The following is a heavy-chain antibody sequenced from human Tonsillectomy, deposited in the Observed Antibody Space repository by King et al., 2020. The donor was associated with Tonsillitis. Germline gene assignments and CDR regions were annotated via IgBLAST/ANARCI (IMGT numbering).Heavy chain of an antibody. V-gene: IGHV3-7*03. Sequence: VQLVESGGGLVQPGGSLRLSCAASGFTFSSYWMSWVRQAPGKGLEWVANIKQDGSEKYYVDSVKGRFTISRDNAKNSLYLQMNSLRAEDTAVYYCARGLGGWYILYYGMDVWGQGTTVTVSS. CDR2: IKQDGSEK. D-gene: IGHD6-19*01. CDR1: GFTFSSYW. J-gene: IGHJ6*02. CDR3: ARGLGGWYILYYGMDV.